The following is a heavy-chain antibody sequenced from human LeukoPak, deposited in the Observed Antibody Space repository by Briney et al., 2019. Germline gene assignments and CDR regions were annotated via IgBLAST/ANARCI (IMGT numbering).Heavy chain of an antibody. CDR2: ISSSGSTI. V-gene: IGHV3-48*03. CDR1: GFTFSSYE. Sequence: GGSLRLSCAASGFTFSSYEMNWVRQAPGKGLEWVSYISSSGSTIYYADSVKGRFTISRDNAKNSLYLQMNSLRAEDTAVYYCARDMEQQLGAEKYYYYYGMDVWGQGTTVTVSS. D-gene: IGHD6-13*01. J-gene: IGHJ6*02. CDR3: ARDMEQQLGAEKYYYYYGMDV.